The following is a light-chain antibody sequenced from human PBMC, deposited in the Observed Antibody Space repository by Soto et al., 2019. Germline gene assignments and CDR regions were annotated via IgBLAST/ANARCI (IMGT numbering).Light chain of an antibody. CDR2: QAS. Sequence: DIQMTQSPSTLSASVGERVTITCRASQTINEWLAWYQQKIGKAPKVLIYQASTLASAVPSRFSGSGSGTTFTLTISSVQPDDSATYYCQQYNSYPYSFGQGTQREI. J-gene: IGKJ2*03. CDR1: QTINEW. CDR3: QQYNSYPYS. V-gene: IGKV1-5*03.